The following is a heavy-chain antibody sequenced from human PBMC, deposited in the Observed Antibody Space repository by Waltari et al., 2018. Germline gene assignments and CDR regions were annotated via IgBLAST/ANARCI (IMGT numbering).Heavy chain of an antibody. CDR1: GGSLSGYY. J-gene: IGHJ3*02. Sequence: QVQLQQWGAGLLKPSETLSLTCAVYGGSLSGYYWSWIRQPPGKGLEWIGEINHSGSTNYNPSLKSRVTISVDTSKNQFSLKLSSVTAADTAVYYCARWRRIAAAGTRCAFDIWGQGTMVTVSS. CDR2: INHSGST. D-gene: IGHD6-13*01. V-gene: IGHV4-34*01. CDR3: ARWRRIAAAGTRCAFDI.